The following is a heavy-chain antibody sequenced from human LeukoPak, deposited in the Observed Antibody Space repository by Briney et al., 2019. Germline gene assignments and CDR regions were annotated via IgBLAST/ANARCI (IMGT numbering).Heavy chain of an antibody. CDR2: IYSSGST. Sequence: PSETLSLTCGVSGDSISSNNYYWGWLRQPPGKGLEWIGSIYSSGSTYYNPSLKSRVTISVDTSKNQFSLEMTSVTAADTAVYYCAREKAITTRPSSHDAFDIWGQGTTVTVSS. CDR3: AREKAITTRPSSHDAFDI. J-gene: IGHJ3*02. D-gene: IGHD1-1*01. CDR1: GDSISSNNYY. V-gene: IGHV4-39*07.